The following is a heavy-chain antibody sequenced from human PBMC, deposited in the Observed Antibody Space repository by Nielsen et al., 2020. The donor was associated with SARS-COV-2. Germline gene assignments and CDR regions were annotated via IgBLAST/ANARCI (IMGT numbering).Heavy chain of an antibody. CDR2: TSYDGGFK. D-gene: IGHD1-26*01. Sequence: GESLKISCAASGFSFAEYGMHWVRQAPGKGPEWVAVTSYDGGFKDYGNSVKGRFTVSRDNSQNMLYLQMNRLRPEDTAVYYCAKVFLSGSYRPPREAFDVWGQGTMVTVSS. V-gene: IGHV3-30*18. CDR1: GFSFAEYG. J-gene: IGHJ3*01. CDR3: AKVFLSGSYRPPREAFDV.